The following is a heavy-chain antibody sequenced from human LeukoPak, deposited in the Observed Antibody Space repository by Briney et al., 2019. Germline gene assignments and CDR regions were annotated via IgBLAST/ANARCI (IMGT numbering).Heavy chain of an antibody. J-gene: IGHJ5*02. V-gene: IGHV1-69*13. CDR2: IIPIFGTA. CDR1: GGTFSSYA. CDR3: AILGVAAAGRHNWFDP. Sequence: SVRVSCMASGGTFSSYAISWVRQAPGEGREWMGGIIPIFGTANYAQKFQGRVTITADESTSTAYMELSSLRSEDTAVYYCAILGVAAAGRHNWFDPWGQGTLVTVSS. D-gene: IGHD6-13*01.